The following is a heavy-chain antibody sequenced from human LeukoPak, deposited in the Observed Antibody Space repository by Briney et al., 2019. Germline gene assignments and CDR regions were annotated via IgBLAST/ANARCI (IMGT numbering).Heavy chain of an antibody. CDR1: GFTFSSYW. CDR3: ARDRAGPSVVVPANWFDP. Sequence: GGSLRLSCAASGFTFSSYWMHWVRQAPGKGPVWVSRINSDGSSTSYADSVKGRFTISRDNAKNTLYLQMNSLRAEDTAVYYCARDRAGPSVVVPANWFDPWGQGTLVTVSS. CDR2: INSDGSST. V-gene: IGHV3-74*01. D-gene: IGHD2-2*01. J-gene: IGHJ5*02.